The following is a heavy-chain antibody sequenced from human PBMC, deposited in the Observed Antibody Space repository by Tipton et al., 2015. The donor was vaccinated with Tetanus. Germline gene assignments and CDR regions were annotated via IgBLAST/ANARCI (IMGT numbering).Heavy chain of an antibody. CDR2: IYYSGST. CDR3: ARDVRLWYGGLGP. Sequence: LRLSCTVSGGSVSSGSYYWSWIRQPPGKGLEWIGYIYYSGSTNYIPSLKSRVTISVDTAKNQFSLKLSSVTAADTAEYYCARDVRLWYGGLGPWGQETLDTVS. V-gene: IGHV4-61*01. D-gene: IGHD3-10*01. CDR1: GGSVSSGSYY. J-gene: IGHJ5*02.